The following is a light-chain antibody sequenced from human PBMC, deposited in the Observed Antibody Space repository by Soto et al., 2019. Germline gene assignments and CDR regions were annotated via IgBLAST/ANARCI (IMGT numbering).Light chain of an antibody. CDR3: QQYKSDFRT. J-gene: IGKJ1*01. V-gene: IGKV1-5*01. CDR1: HSISSW. Sequence: DIQMTQSPSTLSASVGDRVTITCRASHSISSWLAWYQQKPGKAPKLLMYDASSVERGVPSRFSGSGSGTEFTLTISSLQPDDFATYYCQQYKSDFRTFGQGTKVDIK. CDR2: DAS.